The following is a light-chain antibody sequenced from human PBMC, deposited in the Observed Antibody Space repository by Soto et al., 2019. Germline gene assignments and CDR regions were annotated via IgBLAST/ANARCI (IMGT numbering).Light chain of an antibody. CDR3: SSYTSISTYV. Sequence: SLLTQPSSLSGSPGQSITLSCTGTSSDVGGYNFVSWYQQHPDKAPKLMIYDVTNRPSGVSNRFSGSKSGNTASLTISGLQAEDEADYYCSSYTSISTYVFGTGTKVTVL. V-gene: IGLV2-14*01. J-gene: IGLJ1*01. CDR1: SSDVGGYNF. CDR2: DVT.